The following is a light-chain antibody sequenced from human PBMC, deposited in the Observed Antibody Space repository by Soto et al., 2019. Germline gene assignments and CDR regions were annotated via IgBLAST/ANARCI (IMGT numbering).Light chain of an antibody. J-gene: IGKJ1*01. V-gene: IGKV1-5*03. CDR3: RRGWT. CDR1: QSISSW. CDR2: KAS. Sequence: DIQMTQSPSTLSASVGDRVTITCRASQSISSWLAWYQQKPGKAPKLLIYKASSLESGVPSRFSGSGSGTEFTLTISSLQPDDFATYSCRRGWTFGQGTKVEIK.